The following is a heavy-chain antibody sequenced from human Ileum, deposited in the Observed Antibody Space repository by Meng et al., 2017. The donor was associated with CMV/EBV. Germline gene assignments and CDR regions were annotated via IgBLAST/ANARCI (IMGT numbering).Heavy chain of an antibody. CDR3: AKDRYFEPAHFDY. CDR1: RFTFSGKS. D-gene: IGHD3-9*01. Sequence: GESLKISCAASRFTFSGKSMNWVRQAPGKGLEWVAAISGSGANSYYAESVKGRATISRDNSKNTLLLELNGLRAEDTAVYYCAKDRYFEPAHFDYWGQGTLVTVSS. CDR2: ISGSGANS. J-gene: IGHJ4*02. V-gene: IGHV3-23*01.